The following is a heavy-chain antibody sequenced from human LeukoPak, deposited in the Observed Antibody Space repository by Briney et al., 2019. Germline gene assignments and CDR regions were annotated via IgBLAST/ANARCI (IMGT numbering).Heavy chain of an antibody. V-gene: IGHV3-9*01. Sequence: PGRSLRLSCAASGFTFDDYAMHWVRHAPGKGLEWVSGISWNSGSIVYADSVKGRFTISRDNAKNSLYLQMNSLRAEDTALYYCAKDVADSSGYGLDYWGQGTLVTVSS. J-gene: IGHJ4*02. CDR2: ISWNSGSI. CDR1: GFTFDDYA. CDR3: AKDVADSSGYGLDY. D-gene: IGHD3-22*01.